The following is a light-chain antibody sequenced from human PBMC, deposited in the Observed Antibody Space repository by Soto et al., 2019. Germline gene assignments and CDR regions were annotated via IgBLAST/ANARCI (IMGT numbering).Light chain of an antibody. V-gene: IGKV3D-20*02. CDR3: QQRSNWPRT. J-gene: IGKJ1*01. CDR1: QSVSSN. Sequence: EIVLTQSPATLSLSPGERATLSCRASQSVSSNLAWYQQKPGQAPRLLIYGASSRATGIPDRFSGSGSGTDFTLTISRLEPEDFAVYYCQQRSNWPRTFGQGTKVDIK. CDR2: GAS.